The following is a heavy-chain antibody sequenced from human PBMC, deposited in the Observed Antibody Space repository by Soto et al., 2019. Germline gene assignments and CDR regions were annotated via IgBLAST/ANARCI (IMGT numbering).Heavy chain of an antibody. CDR1: GVSVSSGSFY. J-gene: IGHJ4*02. V-gene: IGHV4-61*01. CDR2: GSYSGTT. D-gene: IGHD4-17*01. CDR3: ARGATVTQFDY. Sequence: SETLSLTCTVSGVSVSSGSFYWAWIRQPPGKGLEWIGFGSYSGTTNYKPPLKSRVTISVDTSRSQISLKVSSLTAADTAVYYCARGATVTQFDYWGRGTLVTVSS.